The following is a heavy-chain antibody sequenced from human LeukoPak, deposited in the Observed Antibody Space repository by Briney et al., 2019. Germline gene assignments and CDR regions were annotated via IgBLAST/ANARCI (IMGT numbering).Heavy chain of an antibody. J-gene: IGHJ4*02. CDR2: LSDSGAST. D-gene: IGHD5-24*01. V-gene: IGHV3-23*01. CDR3: ARTPSRDGYSHIDF. CDR1: GFTFTNHA. Sequence: GGSLRLSCAASGFTFTNHAMAWVRLAPGKGLEWVSTLSDSGASTYYADPVKGRFTISRDNSRNTMYLQMDSLRDDDTGVYFCARTPSRDGYSHIDFWGQGALVTVSS.